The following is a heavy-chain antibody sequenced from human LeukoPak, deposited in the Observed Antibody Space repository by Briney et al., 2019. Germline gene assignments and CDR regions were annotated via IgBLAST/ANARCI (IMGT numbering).Heavy chain of an antibody. CDR1: GGSFSGYY. J-gene: IGHJ3*02. V-gene: IGHV4-34*01. CDR2: INHSGST. CDR3: ATPSLHSSGWFGAFDI. Sequence: SETLSLTCAVYGGSFSGYYWSWIRQPPGKGLEWIGEINHSGSTNYNPSLKSRVTISVDTSKNQFSLKLSSVTAADTAVYYCATPSLHSSGWFGAFDIWGQGTMVTVSS. D-gene: IGHD6-19*01.